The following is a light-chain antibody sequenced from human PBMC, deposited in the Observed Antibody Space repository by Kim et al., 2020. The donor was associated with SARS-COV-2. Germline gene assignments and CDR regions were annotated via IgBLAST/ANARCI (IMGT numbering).Light chain of an antibody. CDR1: QSIGSN. Sequence: EIRMAQSPATLSVSPGERATLTCWASQSIGSNLAWYHQKPGQPPRLLLYDVSTRATGVPARFSGSGSGTEFTLTISSPQSEDVAVYYCQQYNNWWSFGRGTKVDIK. J-gene: IGKJ1*01. V-gene: IGKV3-15*01. CDR3: QQYNNWWS. CDR2: DVS.